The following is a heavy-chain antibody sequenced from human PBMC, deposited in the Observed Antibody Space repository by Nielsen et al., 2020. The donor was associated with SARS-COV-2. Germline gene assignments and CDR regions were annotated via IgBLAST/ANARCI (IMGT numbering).Heavy chain of an antibody. CDR2: TSFDGSDK. Sequence: GESLKISCAASGFIFSSHAMHWVRQAPGKGLEWVATTSFDGSDKYYADSVKGRFTISRDSSTVDLQMNSLTGDDTAVYYCASGSGDSLAFDIWGQGTMVIVSS. D-gene: IGHD1-26*01. CDR1: GFIFSSHA. J-gene: IGHJ3*02. CDR3: ASGSGDSLAFDI. V-gene: IGHV3-30*14.